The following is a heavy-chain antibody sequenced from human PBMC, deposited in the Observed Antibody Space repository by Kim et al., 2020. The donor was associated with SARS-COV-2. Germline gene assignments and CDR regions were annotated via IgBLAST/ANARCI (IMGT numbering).Heavy chain of an antibody. Sequence: YYAASVKGRFTISRDNSKNTLYLQMNSLRAEDTAVYYCARWGVYSSGFDYWGQGTLVTVSS. CDR3: ARWGVYSSGFDY. D-gene: IGHD6-19*01. V-gene: IGHV3-66*01. J-gene: IGHJ4*02.